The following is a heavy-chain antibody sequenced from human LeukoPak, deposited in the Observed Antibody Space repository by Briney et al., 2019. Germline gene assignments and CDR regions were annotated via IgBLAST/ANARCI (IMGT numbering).Heavy chain of an antibody. J-gene: IGHJ4*02. V-gene: IGHV3-33*06. Sequence: GGSLRLSCAASGFTFSSYGMHWVRQAPGKGLEWGAVIWYDGSNKYYADSVKGRFTISRDNSKNTLYLQMNSLRAEDTAVYYCAKEKDFWSGYLFDYWGQGTLVTVSS. CDR2: IWYDGSNK. CDR3: AKEKDFWSGYLFDY. CDR1: GFTFSSYG. D-gene: IGHD3-3*01.